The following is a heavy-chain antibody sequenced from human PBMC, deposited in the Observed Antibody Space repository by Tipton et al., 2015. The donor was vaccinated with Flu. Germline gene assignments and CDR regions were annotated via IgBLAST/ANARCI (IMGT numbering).Heavy chain of an antibody. V-gene: IGHV3-48*03. D-gene: IGHD3-16*02. CDR1: GFTFSSYE. Sequence: VQSGGSLRLSCAVSGFTFSSYEMNWVRQAPGKGLEWVSHITPSGSTKYYADGVRGRFTISRDNAKNSLYLQMNSLGAEDTAVYYCTRGFIRLCDYWGQGTLVSVSS. CDR2: ITPSGSTK. CDR3: TRGFIRLCDY. J-gene: IGHJ4*02.